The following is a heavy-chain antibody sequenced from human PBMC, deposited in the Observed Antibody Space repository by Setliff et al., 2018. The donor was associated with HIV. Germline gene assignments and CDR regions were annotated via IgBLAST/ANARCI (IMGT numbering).Heavy chain of an antibody. Sequence: ASVKVSCKASEYTFTGYYIHWVRQAPGQGLEWMGRISPNSGGTKYAQKFQGRVTMTRDTSISTAYMDLSRLRSDDTAVYYCAREGIHQWSGEDDALDIWGQGTMVTVS. V-gene: IGHV1-2*06. D-gene: IGHD5-18*01. J-gene: IGHJ3*02. CDR1: EYTFTGYY. CDR3: AREGIHQWSGEDDALDI. CDR2: ISPNSGGT.